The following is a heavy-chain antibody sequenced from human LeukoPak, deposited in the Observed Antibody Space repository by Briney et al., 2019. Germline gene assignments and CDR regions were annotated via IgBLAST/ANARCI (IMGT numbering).Heavy chain of an antibody. J-gene: IGHJ4*02. CDR2: INPNSGGT. Sequence: GASVKVSCKASGYTFTGYYMHWVRQAPGQGLEWMGWINPNSGGTNYAQEFQGRVTMTRDTSISTAYMELSRLRSDDTAVYYCATRQWLGRGDYWGQGTLATVSS. D-gene: IGHD6-19*01. CDR1: GYTFTGYY. CDR3: ATRQWLGRGDY. V-gene: IGHV1-2*02.